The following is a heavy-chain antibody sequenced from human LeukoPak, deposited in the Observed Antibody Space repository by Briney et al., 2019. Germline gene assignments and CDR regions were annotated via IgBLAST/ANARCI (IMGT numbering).Heavy chain of an antibody. CDR2: ISVNNADT. D-gene: IGHD3-10*01. CDR1: GYTFTNYG. Sequence: ASVKVSCKASGYTFTNYGISWVRQAPGQGLQWMGWISVNNADTNYAQNFQGRVTLTTDTSTGTAYMELRSLRSDDTAVYYCAGVRWFGELFSDYWGQGTLVTVSS. J-gene: IGHJ4*02. V-gene: IGHV1-18*01. CDR3: AGVRWFGELFSDY.